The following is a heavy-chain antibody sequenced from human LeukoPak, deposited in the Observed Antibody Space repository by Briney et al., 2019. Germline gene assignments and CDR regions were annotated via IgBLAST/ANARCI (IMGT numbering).Heavy chain of an antibody. V-gene: IGHV3-9*01. CDR3: AKDMGYNWNDGPRGMDV. CDR2: ISWNSGSI. J-gene: IGHJ6*02. CDR1: GFTFDDYA. Sequence: GRSLRLSCAASGFTFDDYAMHWVRQAPGKGLEWVSGISWNSGSIGYADSVKGRFTISRDNAKNSLYLQMNSLRAEDTALYYCAKDMGYNWNDGPRGMDVWGQGTTVTVSS. D-gene: IGHD1-1*01.